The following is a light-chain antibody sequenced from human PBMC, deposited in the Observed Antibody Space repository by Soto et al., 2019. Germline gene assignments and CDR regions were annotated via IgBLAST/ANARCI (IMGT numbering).Light chain of an antibody. CDR2: GNS. CDR1: SSNIGAKYD. CDR3: CSYTSSTTPL. Sequence: QSVLTQPPSVSGAPGQRVTISCIGSSSNIGAKYDVHWYQHLPGTAPKLLIYGNSNRPSGVPDRFSGSKSGTSASLAITGLQAEDEADYYCCSYTSSTTPLFGGGTKLTVL. J-gene: IGLJ2*01. V-gene: IGLV1-40*01.